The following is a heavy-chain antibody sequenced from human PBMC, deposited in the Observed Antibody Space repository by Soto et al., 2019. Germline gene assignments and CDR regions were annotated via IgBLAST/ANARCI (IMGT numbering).Heavy chain of an antibody. CDR1: GYTFTSYD. J-gene: IGHJ3*02. V-gene: IGHV1-8*01. CDR3: ARRGSVGAPRRAFDI. Sequence: ASVKVSCKASGYTFTSYDINWVRQATGQGLEWMGWMNPNSGNTGYAQKLQGRVTMTTDTSTSTAYMELRSLRSDDTAVYYCARRGSVGAPRRAFDIWGQGTMVTVSS. D-gene: IGHD1-26*01. CDR2: MNPNSGNT.